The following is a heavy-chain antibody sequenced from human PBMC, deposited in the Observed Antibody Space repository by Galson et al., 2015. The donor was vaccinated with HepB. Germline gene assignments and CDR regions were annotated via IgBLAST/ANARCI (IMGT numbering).Heavy chain of an antibody. J-gene: IGHJ4*02. CDR1: GFTVSSNY. CDR2: IYSGGST. Sequence: SLRLSCAASGFTVSSNYMSWVRQAPGKGLEWVSVIYSGGSTYYADSVKGRFTISRDNSKNTLYLQMNSLRAEDTAVYYCARGYCSGGSCYDGPYFDYWGQGTLVTVSS. V-gene: IGHV3-53*01. D-gene: IGHD2-15*01. CDR3: ARGYCSGGSCYDGPYFDY.